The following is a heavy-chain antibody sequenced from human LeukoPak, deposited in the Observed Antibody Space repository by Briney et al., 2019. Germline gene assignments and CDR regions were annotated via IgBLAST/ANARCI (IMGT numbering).Heavy chain of an antibody. CDR1: GYTFDRHG. CDR2: ISGYKGNT. D-gene: IGHD1-26*01. Sequence: ASVKVSCKASGYTFDRHGITWVRQAPGQGLEWMGWISGYKGNTKYAQTFQGRVTITTDTSTSTAYMEVRSLRSDDTAVYYCARDYEPMTTTFFDYWGQGTLVTVAS. V-gene: IGHV1-18*01. CDR3: ARDYEPMTTTFFDY. J-gene: IGHJ4*02.